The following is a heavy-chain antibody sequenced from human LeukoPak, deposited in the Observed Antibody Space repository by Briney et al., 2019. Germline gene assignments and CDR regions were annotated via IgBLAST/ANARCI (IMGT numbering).Heavy chain of an antibody. J-gene: IGHJ4*02. CDR1: GFTFSSYA. CDR3: AGRVCTNGPCQFDY. V-gene: IGHV3-21*01. D-gene: IGHD2-8*01. CDR2: ISTTGGFI. Sequence: GGSLRLSCAASGFTFSSYAMNWVRQAPGKGLEWVSSISTTGGFIHYADSVKGRFTISRDNAKNSLYLQMNSLRAEDTAIYYCAGRVCTNGPCQFDYWGQRTLVTVSS.